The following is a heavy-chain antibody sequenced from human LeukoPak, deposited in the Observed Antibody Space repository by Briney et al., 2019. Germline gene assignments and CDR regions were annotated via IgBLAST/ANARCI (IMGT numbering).Heavy chain of an antibody. CDR2: IDSIGST. V-gene: IGHV3-53*01. CDR3: VRDSDTFGFDH. Sequence: GESLRLSCVTSGFSVSSNFMSWVRQAPGKGLEWVSIIDSIGSTYYTDSVKGRFTISRDNSKSTVYLQMDSLRAEDTAVYYCVRDSDTFGFDHWGQGTLVTVSS. CDR1: GFSVSSNF. D-gene: IGHD5-18*01. J-gene: IGHJ4*02.